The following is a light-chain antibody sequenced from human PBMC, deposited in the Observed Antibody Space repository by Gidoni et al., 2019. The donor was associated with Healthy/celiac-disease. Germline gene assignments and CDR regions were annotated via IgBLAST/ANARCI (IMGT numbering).Light chain of an antibody. CDR2: AAS. CDR1: QGISSY. CDR3: QQLNSYPRYT. J-gene: IGKJ2*01. Sequence: DIQLTQSPSFLPASVGDRVTITCRASQGISSYLAWYQQKPGKAPKLLIYAASTLQSGVPSRFSGSGSGTEFTLTISSLQPEDFATYYCQQLNSYPRYTFGQGTKLEIK. V-gene: IGKV1-9*01.